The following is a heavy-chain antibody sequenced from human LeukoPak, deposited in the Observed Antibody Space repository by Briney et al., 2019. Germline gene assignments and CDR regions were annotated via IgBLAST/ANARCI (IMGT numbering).Heavy chain of an antibody. Sequence: SETLSLTCTVSGGSISSSYSYWGWIRQPPGKGLEWIGNIYYSGSTYYNPSLKSRVTISVGTSKNHFSLKLNSVTAADTAVYYCAKPSNYYGSATDAFDFWGQGTMVTVSS. D-gene: IGHD3-10*01. CDR1: GGSISSSYSY. V-gene: IGHV4-39*07. J-gene: IGHJ3*01. CDR2: IYYSGST. CDR3: AKPSNYYGSATDAFDF.